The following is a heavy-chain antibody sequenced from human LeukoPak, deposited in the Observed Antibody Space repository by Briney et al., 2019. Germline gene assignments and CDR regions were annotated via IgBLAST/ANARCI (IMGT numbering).Heavy chain of an antibody. V-gene: IGHV4-61*02. J-gene: IGHJ3*02. Sequence: SQTLSLTCTVSGDSLTNSPYYWSWIRQPAGKGLEWIGRIYSGGSTNYNPSLMSRVTMSIDTSKSQFSLKLSSVTAADTAVYYCARYTNWNYGLDAFDIWGQGTMVTVSS. D-gene: IGHD1-7*01. CDR2: IYSGGST. CDR3: ARYTNWNYGLDAFDI. CDR1: GDSLTNSPYY.